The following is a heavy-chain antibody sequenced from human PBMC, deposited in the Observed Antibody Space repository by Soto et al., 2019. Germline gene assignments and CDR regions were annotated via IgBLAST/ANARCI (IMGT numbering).Heavy chain of an antibody. Sequence: GGSLRLSCAASGFTFSNAWMSRVRQAPGKGLEWVGRIKSKTEGGTTDYAAPVKGRFTISRDDSKNTLYLQMNSLKTEDTAVYYCTTPGGVGYSSSWYVMFRMDVWGQGTTVTVSS. V-gene: IGHV3-15*01. CDR3: TTPGGVGYSSSWYVMFRMDV. D-gene: IGHD6-13*01. CDR2: IKSKTEGGTT. J-gene: IGHJ6*02. CDR1: GFTFSNAW.